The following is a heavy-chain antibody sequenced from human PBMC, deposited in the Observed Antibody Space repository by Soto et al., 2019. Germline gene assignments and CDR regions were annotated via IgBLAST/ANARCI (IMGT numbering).Heavy chain of an antibody. CDR3: ARLYTGYEAFDY. Sequence: SETLSLTCSVSGGSINSGDYYWSLIRQSPGKGLEWIGYIYYSGSTYYNPSLKSRSTISIDTSKNQFFLDVDSVTAADTAVYYCARLYTGYEAFDYWGQGTLVTVSS. CDR1: GGSINSGDYY. V-gene: IGHV4-30-4*01. CDR2: IYYSGST. D-gene: IGHD5-12*01. J-gene: IGHJ4*02.